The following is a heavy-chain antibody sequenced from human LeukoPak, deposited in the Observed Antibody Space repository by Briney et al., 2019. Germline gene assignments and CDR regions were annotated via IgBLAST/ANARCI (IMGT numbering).Heavy chain of an antibody. J-gene: IGHJ4*02. CDR3: ARRFDS. V-gene: IGHV4-59*01. CDR2: IYYSGST. Sequence: PSETLSLTCTVSGDSITNNYHWSWIRQPPRMGLEFIGYIYYSGSTNYNPSLKSRVTISMDTSKNQFSLRLTSVTAADTAVYYCARRFDSWGQGTLVTVSS. CDR1: GDSITNNYH.